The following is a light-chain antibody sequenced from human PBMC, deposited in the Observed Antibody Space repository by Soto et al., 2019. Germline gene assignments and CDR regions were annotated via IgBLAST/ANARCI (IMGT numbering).Light chain of an antibody. CDR3: TSYTSSSTLV. J-gene: IGLJ2*01. CDR2: EVT. CDR1: SSDVGGYNS. Sequence: QSALTQPASVSGSPGQSITISCTGTSSDVGGYNSVSWYQQHPGKAPKLMIYEVTNRPSGVSNRFSGSKSGNTASLTISVLQAEDEADYYCTSYTSSSTLVFGGGTKVTVL. V-gene: IGLV2-14*01.